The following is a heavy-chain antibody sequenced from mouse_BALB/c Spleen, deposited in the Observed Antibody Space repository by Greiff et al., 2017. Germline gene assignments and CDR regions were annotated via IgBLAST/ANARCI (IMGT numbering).Heavy chain of an antibody. CDR2: ISSGGGST. D-gene: IGHD1-1*01. CDR3: ARLRYYYGSSYGYAMDY. Sequence: EVKLVESGGGLVKPGGSLKLSCAASGFAFSSYDMSWVRQTPEKRLEWVAYISSGGGSTYFPDTVKGRFTISRDNAKNTLYLKMSSLKSEDTAMYYCARLRYYYGSSYGYAMDYWGQGTSVTVSS. J-gene: IGHJ4*01. V-gene: IGHV5-12-1*01. CDR1: GFAFSSYD.